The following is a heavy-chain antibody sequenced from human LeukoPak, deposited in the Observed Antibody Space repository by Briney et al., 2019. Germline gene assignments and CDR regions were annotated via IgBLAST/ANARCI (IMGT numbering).Heavy chain of an antibody. CDR1: GFTFSSYW. CDR3: ATDRERDPSVYYLV. V-gene: IGHV3-23*01. J-gene: IGHJ4*02. D-gene: IGHD3-22*01. Sequence: GGSLRLSCAASGFTFSSYWISWVRQAPGQGLEWVSSISDDGSGTYYADSVKGRFTISRDNSKNTLFLQIDSLRAEDSAVYYCATDRERDPSVYYLVGGQGTLITVSS. CDR2: ISDDGSGT.